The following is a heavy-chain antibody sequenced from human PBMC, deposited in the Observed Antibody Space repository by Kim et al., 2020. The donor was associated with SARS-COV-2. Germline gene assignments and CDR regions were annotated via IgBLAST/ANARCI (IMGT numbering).Heavy chain of an antibody. V-gene: IGHV4-59*08. J-gene: IGHJ5*02. CDR1: GGSIRSYY. Sequence: SETLSLTCTVSGGSIRSYYWSWIRQPPGKGLEWIGYTFYTGSTDYNPALKSRVTISVDTSKNQFSLKLTSVTAADTALYYCARSGFCSATSCYTWFDPWG. CDR3: ARSGFCSATSCYTWFDP. D-gene: IGHD2-2*02. CDR2: TFYTGST.